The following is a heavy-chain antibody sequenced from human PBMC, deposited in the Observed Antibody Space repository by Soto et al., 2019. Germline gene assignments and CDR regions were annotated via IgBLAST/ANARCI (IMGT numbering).Heavy chain of an antibody. V-gene: IGHV3-9*01. CDR1: GFTFDDYA. Sequence: EVQLVESGGGLVQPGRSLRLSCAASGFTFDDYAMHWVRQAPGKGLEWVSGISWNSGSIGYADSVKGRFTISRDNAKNSLYLQMNSLRAEDTALYYCASLAAHPVYWGQGTLVTVSS. J-gene: IGHJ4*02. CDR3: ASLAAHPVY. CDR2: ISWNSGSI. D-gene: IGHD6-6*01.